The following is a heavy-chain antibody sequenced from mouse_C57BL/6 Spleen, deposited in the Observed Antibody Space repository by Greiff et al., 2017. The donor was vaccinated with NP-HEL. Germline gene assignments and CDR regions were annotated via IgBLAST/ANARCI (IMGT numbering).Heavy chain of an antibody. CDR3: ARGDWYFDV. CDR2: ISDGGSYT. J-gene: IGHJ1*03. Sequence: EVQLKESGGGLVKPGGSLKLSCAASGFTFSSYAMSWVRQTPEKRLEWVATISDGGSYTYYPDNVKGRFTISRDNAKNNLYLQMSHLKSEDTAMYYCARGDWYFDVWGTGTTVTVSS. CDR1: GFTFSSYA. V-gene: IGHV5-4*01.